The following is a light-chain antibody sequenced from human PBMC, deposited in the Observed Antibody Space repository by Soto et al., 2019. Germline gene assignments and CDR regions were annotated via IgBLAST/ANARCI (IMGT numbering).Light chain of an antibody. Sequence: DIQMTQSPSSLSASVGDRVSFTCQASQDISKFLNWYQHKPGQAPSLLIYDASKSQFGVPSRFSGSGSGTDFTFTISSLQPEDNATYYCQQYDNRPFTLGPGTKVDIK. CDR2: DAS. V-gene: IGKV1-33*01. CDR3: QQYDNRPFT. CDR1: QDISKF. J-gene: IGKJ3*01.